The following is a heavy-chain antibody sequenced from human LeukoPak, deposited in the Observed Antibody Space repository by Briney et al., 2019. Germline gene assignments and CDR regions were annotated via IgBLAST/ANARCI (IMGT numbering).Heavy chain of an antibody. CDR3: ARTRDCSKTNCYVMDP. CDR2: IGPYNINT. V-gene: IGHV1-18*04. CDR1: GYTFTTYG. J-gene: IGHJ5*02. Sequence: GASVKVSCTVFGYTFTTYGINWVQQAPGQGLEWMGWIGPYNINTHYAQKVQGRVTMTTDTSTSTAYMELRSLRSDDTAVYYCARTRDCSKTNCYVMDPWGQGTLVTVSS. D-gene: IGHD2-2*01.